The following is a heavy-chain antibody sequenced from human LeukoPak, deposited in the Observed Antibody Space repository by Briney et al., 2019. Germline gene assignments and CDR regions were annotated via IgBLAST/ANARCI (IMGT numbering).Heavy chain of an antibody. J-gene: IGHJ4*02. Sequence: GGSLRLSCAASGFTVSSNYMSWVRQAPGKGLEWVSVIYSGGSTYYADSVKGRFTISRDNAKNTVFLQMSSLRAEDTALYYCARKSASGNYPLDYWGQGTLVTVS. CDR2: IYSGGST. V-gene: IGHV3-66*01. CDR1: GFTVSSNY. D-gene: IGHD3-10*01. CDR3: ARKSASGNYPLDY.